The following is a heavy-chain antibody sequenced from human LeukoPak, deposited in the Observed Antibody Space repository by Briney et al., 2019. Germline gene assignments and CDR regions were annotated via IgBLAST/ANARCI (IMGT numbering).Heavy chain of an antibody. CDR2: INPSGGST. CDR3: AREDGCSSTSCYEAFDI. V-gene: IGHV1-46*01. J-gene: IGHJ3*02. CDR1: GYTFTSYY. Sequence: ASVKVSCKASGYTFTSYYMHWVRQAPGQGLEWMGIINPSGGSTSYAQKFQGRATMARDTSTSTVYMELSSLRSEDTAVYYCAREDGCSSTSCYEAFDIWGQGTMVTVSS. D-gene: IGHD2-2*01.